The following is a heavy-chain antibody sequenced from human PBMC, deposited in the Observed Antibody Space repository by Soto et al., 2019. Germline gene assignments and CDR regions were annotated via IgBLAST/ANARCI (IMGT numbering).Heavy chain of an antibody. Sequence: ASVKVSCKASGYTFTIYGISWVLQAPGQGLEWMGWISAYNGNTNYAQKLQGRVTMTTDTSTSTAYMELRSLRSDDTAVYYCARNGRRGYSYGCFDYWGQGTLVTVSS. CDR3: ARNGRRGYSYGCFDY. CDR1: GYTFTIYG. D-gene: IGHD5-18*01. J-gene: IGHJ4*02. CDR2: ISAYNGNT. V-gene: IGHV1-18*01.